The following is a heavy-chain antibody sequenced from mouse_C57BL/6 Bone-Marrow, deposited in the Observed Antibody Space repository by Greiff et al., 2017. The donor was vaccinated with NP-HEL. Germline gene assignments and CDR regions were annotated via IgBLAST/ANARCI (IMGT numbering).Heavy chain of an antibody. Sequence: VQLQESGAELVRPGTSVKVSCTASGYAFTNYLIEWVKQRPGQGLEWIGVINPGSGGTNYNEKFKGKATLTADKSSSTAYMQLSSLTSEDSAVDFCARDYYGSSWYFDVWGTGTTVTVSS. CDR2: INPGSGGT. J-gene: IGHJ1*03. CDR3: ARDYYGSSWYFDV. V-gene: IGHV1-54*01. CDR1: GYAFTNYL. D-gene: IGHD1-1*01.